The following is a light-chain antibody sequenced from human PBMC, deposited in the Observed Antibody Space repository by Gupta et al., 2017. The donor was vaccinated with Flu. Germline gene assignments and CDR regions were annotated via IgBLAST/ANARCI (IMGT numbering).Light chain of an antibody. CDR2: DAS. CDR1: QSVSSY. CDR3: QQPSNWPPIT. V-gene: IGKV3-11*01. J-gene: IGKJ4*01. Sequence: EIVFTQSPATLSLSPGGRATLSCRASQSVSSYLVWYQQTPGQAPRLLIYDASTRAPGIPARSSSSGCGKDLSIITSSREEEDFAVYYCQQPSNWPPITFGRGTKVDIK.